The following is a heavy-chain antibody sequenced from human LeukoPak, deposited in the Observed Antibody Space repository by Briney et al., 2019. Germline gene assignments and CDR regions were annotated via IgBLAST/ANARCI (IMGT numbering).Heavy chain of an antibody. D-gene: IGHD5-18*01. CDR3: ARVTAMAADY. J-gene: IGHJ4*02. V-gene: IGHV1-2*02. Sequence: ASVKVSCKASGYTFTGYYMYWVRQAPGRGLEWMGWINPNSGGTNYAQKFQGRVTMTRDTSISTAYMELSRLRSDDTAVYYCARVTAMAADYWGQGTLVTVSS. CDR2: INPNSGGT. CDR1: GYTFTGYY.